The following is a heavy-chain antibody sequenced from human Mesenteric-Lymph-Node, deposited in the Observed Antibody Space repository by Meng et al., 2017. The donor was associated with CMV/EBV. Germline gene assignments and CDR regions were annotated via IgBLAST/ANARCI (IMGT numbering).Heavy chain of an antibody. J-gene: IGHJ4*02. CDR2: ISTSSSYI. CDR3: AREEAGTSFDY. D-gene: IGHD6-19*01. Sequence: GGSRSPSCAASGFTFSSYSMNWVRQAPGKGLEWVSSISTSSSYIYYADSVKGRFTISRDNAKNSLYLQMNSLRAEDTAVYYCAREEAGTSFDYWGQGTLVTVSS. CDR1: GFTFSSYS. V-gene: IGHV3-21*01.